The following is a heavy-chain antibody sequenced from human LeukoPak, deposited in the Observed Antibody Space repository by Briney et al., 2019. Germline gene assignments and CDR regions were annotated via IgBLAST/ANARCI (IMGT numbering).Heavy chain of an antibody. D-gene: IGHD5-18*01. V-gene: IGHV4-34*01. CDR2: INHSGST. J-gene: IGHJ4*02. Sequence: SETLSLTCAVYGGSFSGYYWSWIRQPPGKGLEWIGEINHSGSTNYNPSLKSRVTISVDTSKNQFSLKLSSVTAADTAVYYCASYDADTAMGYWSYWGQGTLVTVSS. CDR1: GGSFSGYY. CDR3: ASYDADTAMGYWSY.